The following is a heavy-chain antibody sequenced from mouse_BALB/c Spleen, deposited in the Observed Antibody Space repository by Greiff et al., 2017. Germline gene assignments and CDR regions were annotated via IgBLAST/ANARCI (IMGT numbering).Heavy chain of an antibody. CDR1: GYSFTSYW. D-gene: IGHD2-1*01. V-gene: IGHV1S127*01. Sequence: QVQLQQSGPQLVRPGASVKISCKASGYSFTSYWMHWVKQRPGQGLEWIGMIDPSDSETRLNQKFKDKATLTVDKSSSTAYMQLSSPTSEDSAVYYCARRVTYYAMDYWGQGTSVTVSS. CDR2: IDPSDSET. CDR3: ARRVTYYAMDY. J-gene: IGHJ4*01.